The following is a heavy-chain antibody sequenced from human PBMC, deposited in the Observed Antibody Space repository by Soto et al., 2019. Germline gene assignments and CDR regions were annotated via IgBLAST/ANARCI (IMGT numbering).Heavy chain of an antibody. Sequence: EVQLVESGVGLVQPGGSLRLSCAASGFTFSSSWMHWVRPGPGKGLVWVSRINSGATTTNYADSVKGRFTISRDNAKNTLYMKMESLTAEDTAVYDCARGHSGWFGSDYWGQGTMVTVSS. D-gene: IGHD6-19*01. J-gene: IGHJ4*02. CDR3: ARGHSGWFGSDY. CDR1: GFTFSSSW. CDR2: INSGATTT. V-gene: IGHV3-74*01.